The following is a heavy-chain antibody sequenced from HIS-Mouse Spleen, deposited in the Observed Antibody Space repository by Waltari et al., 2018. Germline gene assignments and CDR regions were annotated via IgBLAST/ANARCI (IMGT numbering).Heavy chain of an antibody. CDR3: AGGVGSSWYYFDY. J-gene: IGHJ4*02. CDR1: GGSISSSSYY. V-gene: IGHV3-53*03. CDR2: MYIGGST. Sequence: LQLQESGPGLVKPSETLSLTCTVSGGSISSSSYYWGWIRQPPGKGLVWVSVMYIGGSTYDADSVKGRFTICRDNSKNTLYRQMNSLRAEDTAVYYCAGGVGSSWYYFDYWGQGTLVTVSS. D-gene: IGHD6-13*01.